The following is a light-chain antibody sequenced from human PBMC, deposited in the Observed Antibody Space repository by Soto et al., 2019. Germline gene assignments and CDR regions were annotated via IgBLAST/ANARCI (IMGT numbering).Light chain of an antibody. V-gene: IGKV1-12*01. CDR2: AAS. Sequence: DIQMTQSPSSVSASVGDRVTITCRASQDISSWVAWYQQKPGKAPKLLISAASSLQSGVPRRFSGSGSGTDFTLIISSLQPEDFATYYCLQHNTSPLTFGGGTKVDIK. J-gene: IGKJ4*01. CDR3: LQHNTSPLT. CDR1: QDISSW.